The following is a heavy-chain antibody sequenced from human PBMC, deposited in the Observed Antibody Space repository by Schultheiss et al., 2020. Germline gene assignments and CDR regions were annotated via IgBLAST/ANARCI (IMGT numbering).Heavy chain of an antibody. CDR3: AKGGGYGGSYDQH. Sequence: GGSLRLSCAASGFTFSSYAMSWVRQAPGKGLEWVSAISGSGGSTYYADSVKGRFTISRDNSKDTLFLYMNSLRAEDTAVYYCAKGGGYGGSYDQHWGQGTLVTVSS. D-gene: IGHD1-26*01. CDR1: GFTFSSYA. J-gene: IGHJ1*01. V-gene: IGHV3-23*01. CDR2: ISGSGGST.